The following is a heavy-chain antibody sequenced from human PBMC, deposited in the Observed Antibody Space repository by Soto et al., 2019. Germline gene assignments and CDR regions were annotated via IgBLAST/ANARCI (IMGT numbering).Heavy chain of an antibody. CDR3: ARAHVRSVSPARYFDF. J-gene: IGHJ4*02. CDR2: ISHAGST. V-gene: IGHV4-4*02. D-gene: IGHD3-10*02. CDR1: GASIISSDW. Sequence: QVQLQESGPGLEKPSGTLSLTCAVSGASIISSDWWSWVRQPPGKGLEWIGEISHAGSTNYSPSLRGRVTISVDTSKNQFSLKLTSLTAADTAVYYCARAHVRSVSPARYFDFWGQGTRVTVSA.